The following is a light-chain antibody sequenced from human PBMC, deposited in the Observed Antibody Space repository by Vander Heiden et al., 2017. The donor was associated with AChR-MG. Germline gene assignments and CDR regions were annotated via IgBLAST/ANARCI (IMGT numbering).Light chain of an antibody. CDR1: SLRSYY. Sequence: SSELTQDPAVSVALGQTVRITCQGDSLRSYYASWYQQKPGQAHVLVIYGKNNRPSGIPDRFSGSSSGNTASLTITGAQAEDEADYYCNSRDSSGNHLRVFGTGTKVTVL. CDR2: GKN. V-gene: IGLV3-19*01. CDR3: NSRDSSGNHLRV. J-gene: IGLJ1*01.